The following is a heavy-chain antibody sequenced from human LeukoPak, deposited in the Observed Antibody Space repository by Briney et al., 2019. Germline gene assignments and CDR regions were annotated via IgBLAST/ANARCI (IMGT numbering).Heavy chain of an antibody. J-gene: IGHJ4*02. V-gene: IGHV3-23*01. CDR3: AKGIGGSGSYYALDY. D-gene: IGHD3-10*01. CDR1: GFTFSSYA. Sequence: GGSLRLSCAASGFTFSSYAMSWVRQAPGKGLQWVSTISGGGGSTYYADSVKGRFTVSRDNSKNTLYLQMNSLRAEDTAIFYCAKGIGGSGSYYALDYRGQGTLVPVSS. CDR2: ISGGGGST.